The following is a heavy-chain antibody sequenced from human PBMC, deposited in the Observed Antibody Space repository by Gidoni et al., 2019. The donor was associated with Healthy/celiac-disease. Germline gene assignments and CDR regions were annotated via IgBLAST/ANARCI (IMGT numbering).Heavy chain of an antibody. CDR3: ARDRVSTIFGVDTPGEYYYYYYGMDV. J-gene: IGHJ6*02. CDR1: GGSISSYY. V-gene: IGHV4-59*01. D-gene: IGHD3-3*01. CDR2: IYYSGST. Sequence: QVQLQESGPGLVKPSETLSLTCTVSGGSISSYYWSWIRQPPGKGLEWIGYIYYSGSTNYNPSLKSRVTISVDTSKNQFSLKLSSVTAADTAVYYCARDRVSTIFGVDTPGEYYYYYYGMDVWGQGTTVTVSS.